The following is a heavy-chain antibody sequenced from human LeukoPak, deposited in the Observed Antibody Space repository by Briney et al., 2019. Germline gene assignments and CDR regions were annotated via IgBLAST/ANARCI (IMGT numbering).Heavy chain of an antibody. CDR2: IYPGDSVT. J-gene: IGHJ5*02. CDR3: ARVYCSSTSCPENWFDP. Sequence: KPGESLKISCKGSGHSFTSYWIGWVRQMPGKGLEWMGIIYPGDSVTRYSPSFQGQVTISADKSISTAYLQWSSLKASDTAMYYCARVYCSSTSCPENWFDPWGQGTLVTVSS. CDR1: GHSFTSYW. D-gene: IGHD2-2*01. V-gene: IGHV5-51*01.